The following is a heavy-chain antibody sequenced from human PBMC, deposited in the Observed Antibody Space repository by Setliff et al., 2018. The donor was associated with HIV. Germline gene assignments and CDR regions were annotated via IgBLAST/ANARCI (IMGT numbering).Heavy chain of an antibody. Sequence: PSETLSLTCAVHGGSFSSYFWSWIRQPPGKGLEWIGEINHSGSTNYNPSLKSRVTISVDTSKNQFSLKLSSVTAADTAIYYCARVPRITTLRNAFDIWGQGTMVTVSS. V-gene: IGHV4-34*01. J-gene: IGHJ3*02. CDR2: INHSGST. CDR1: GGSFSSYF. CDR3: ARVPRITTLRNAFDI. D-gene: IGHD3-3*01.